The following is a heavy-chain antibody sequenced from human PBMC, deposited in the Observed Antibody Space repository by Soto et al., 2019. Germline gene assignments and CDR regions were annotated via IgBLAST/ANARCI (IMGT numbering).Heavy chain of an antibody. Sequence: GGSLRLSCAASGFTFSSYSMNWVRQAPGKGLEWVSSISSSSSYIYYADSVKGRFTISRDNAKNSLYLQMNSLRAEDTAVYYCARANSSSWYGYYYYMDVWGKGTTVTVSS. CDR3: ARANSSSWYGYYYYMDV. J-gene: IGHJ6*03. CDR1: GFTFSSYS. V-gene: IGHV3-21*01. CDR2: ISSSSSYI. D-gene: IGHD6-13*01.